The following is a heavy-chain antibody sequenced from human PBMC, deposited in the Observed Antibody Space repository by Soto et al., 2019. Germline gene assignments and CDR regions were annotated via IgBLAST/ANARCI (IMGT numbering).Heavy chain of an antibody. CDR3: ARHYGDYVSDY. D-gene: IGHD4-17*01. V-gene: IGHV3-7*01. CDR2: IKQDGSEK. J-gene: IGHJ4*02. Sequence: PGGPLRVYCGASGLTSSSYWMSWVRQAPGKGLEWVANIKQDGSEKYYVDSVKGRSTISRDNAKNSLYLQMNGLRAEDTAVYYCARHYGDYVSDYWGQGTLVTVSS. CDR1: GLTSSSYW.